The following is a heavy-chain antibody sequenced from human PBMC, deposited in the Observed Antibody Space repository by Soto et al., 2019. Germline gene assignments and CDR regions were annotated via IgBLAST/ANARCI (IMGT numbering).Heavy chain of an antibody. CDR3: ARSPGVSPTHPFVP. V-gene: IGHV4-4*02. CDR2: IYHDGST. CDR1: GGSISSINW. J-gene: IGHJ5*02. D-gene: IGHD6-13*01. Sequence: QVQLQESGPRLVKPSGTLSLTCGVSGGSISSINWWSWVRQSPGKGLEWIGEIYHDGSTNDNPSRKSRVNISVEKSKNQFSLKVTSVTAADTAVYYCARSPGVSPTHPFVPWGQGTLVTVSS.